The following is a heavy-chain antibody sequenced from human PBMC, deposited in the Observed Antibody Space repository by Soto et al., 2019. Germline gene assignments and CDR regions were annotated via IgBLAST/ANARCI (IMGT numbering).Heavy chain of an antibody. CDR3: ARATPAASLYIDY. CDR1: GFTFSSYA. V-gene: IGHV3-23*01. J-gene: IGHJ4*02. D-gene: IGHD2-2*01. Sequence: EVQLLESGGGLVQPGGSLRLSCAASGFTFSSYAMSWVRQAPGKGLEWVSAISGSGGSTYYADSVKGRFTISRDNSKNSLYLQMNSLRDEDTAVYYCARATPAASLYIDYWGQGTLVTVSS. CDR2: ISGSGGST.